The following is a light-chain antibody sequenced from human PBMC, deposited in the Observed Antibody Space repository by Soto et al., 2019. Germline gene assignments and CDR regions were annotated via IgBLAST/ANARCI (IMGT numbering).Light chain of an antibody. Sequence: ELVLTQSPGTLSLSPGDRATLSCRASQSVSSTYLAWYQQRPGQAPRLLIYSSSSRASGIPDRFSGSGSGTDFTLTISRLEPEDSALYYCQQYGFSLITFGQGTRLENK. V-gene: IGKV3-20*01. CDR3: QQYGFSLIT. J-gene: IGKJ5*01. CDR2: SSS. CDR1: QSVSSTY.